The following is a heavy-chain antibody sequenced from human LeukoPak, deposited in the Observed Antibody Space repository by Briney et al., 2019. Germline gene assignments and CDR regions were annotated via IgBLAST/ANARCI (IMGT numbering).Heavy chain of an antibody. V-gene: IGHV4-59*08. CDR2: IYYSRST. J-gene: IGHJ4*02. Sequence: SETLSLTCTVSGGSISSYYWSWIRQPPGKGLEWIGYIYYSRSTNYNPSLKSRVTISVDTSKNQFSLKLSSVTAADTAVYYCARGRRQLVPIWVGWGQGTLVTVSS. CDR1: GGSISSYY. CDR3: ARGRRQLVPIWVG. D-gene: IGHD6-13*01.